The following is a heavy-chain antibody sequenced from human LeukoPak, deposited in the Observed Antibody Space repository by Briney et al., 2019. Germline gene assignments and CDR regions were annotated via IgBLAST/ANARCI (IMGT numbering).Heavy chain of an antibody. CDR2: ISSSSSYI. D-gene: IGHD3-10*01. J-gene: IGHJ4*02. CDR3: ARDSVYYGSGSDY. V-gene: IGHV3-21*01. Sequence: GGSLRLSCAASGFTFSSYSMNWVRQAPVKGLEWVSSISSSSSYIYYADSVKGRFTISRDNAKNSLYLQMNSLRAEDTAVYYCARDSVYYGSGSDYWGQGTLVTVSS. CDR1: GFTFSSYS.